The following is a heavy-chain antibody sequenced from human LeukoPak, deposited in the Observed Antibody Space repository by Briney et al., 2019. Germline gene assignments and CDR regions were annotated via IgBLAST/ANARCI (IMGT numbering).Heavy chain of an antibody. CDR2: ISSTGGTT. CDR1: GFIFSDYA. CDR3: TTFSPRDAFDL. Sequence: PGGSLRLSCAASGFIFSDYAMTWVRQAPGEGLEWVSAISSTGGTTYYADSVKGRFTISRDNSKNTLYLQMNSLRAEDTAVYYCTTFSPRDAFDLWGQGTMVTVSS. J-gene: IGHJ3*01. V-gene: IGHV3-23*01.